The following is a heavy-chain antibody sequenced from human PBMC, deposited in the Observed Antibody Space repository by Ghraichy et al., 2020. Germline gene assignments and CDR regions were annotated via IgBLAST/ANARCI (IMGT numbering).Heavy chain of an antibody. J-gene: IGHJ4*02. V-gene: IGHV4-59*08. D-gene: IGHD3-10*01. Sequence: SETLSLTCTVSGGSISSYYWSWIRQPPGKGLEWIGYIYYSGSTNYNPSLKSRVTISVDTSKNQFSLKLSSVTAADTAVYYCARHSLAIMVRGAYYFDYWGQGTLVTVSS. CDR2: IYYSGST. CDR3: ARHSLAIMVRGAYYFDY. CDR1: GGSISSYY.